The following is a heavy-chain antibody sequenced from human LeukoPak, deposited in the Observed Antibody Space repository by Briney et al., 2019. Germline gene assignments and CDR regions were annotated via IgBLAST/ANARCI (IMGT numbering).Heavy chain of an antibody. CDR3: ARHDYSWYAPFDY. Sequence: GEPLKISCKGSGYSFTSYWIGWVRQMHGKGLEWMGIIYPGDSDTRYSPSFQGQVTISADKSIRTAYLQWSSLKASDTAMYYCARHDYSWYAPFDYWGQGTLVTVSS. CDR1: GYSFTSYW. J-gene: IGHJ4*02. CDR2: IYPGDSDT. D-gene: IGHD6-13*01. V-gene: IGHV5-51*01.